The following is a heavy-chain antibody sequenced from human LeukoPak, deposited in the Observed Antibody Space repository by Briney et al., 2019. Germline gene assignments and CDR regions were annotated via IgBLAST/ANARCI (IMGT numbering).Heavy chain of an antibody. CDR1: GFIFSSYA. J-gene: IGHJ4*02. CDR3: AKSYIAGGAYYFDY. Sequence: GGSLRLSCEVSGFIFSSYAMSWVRQAPGRGLEWVSGINSGDSIGGDTTYYADSVKGRFTISRDNSRNTLYLQMNSLRAEDTAVYYCAKSYIAGGAYYFDYWGQGTLVTVSS. V-gene: IGHV3-23*01. CDR2: INSGDSIGGDTT. D-gene: IGHD6-13*01.